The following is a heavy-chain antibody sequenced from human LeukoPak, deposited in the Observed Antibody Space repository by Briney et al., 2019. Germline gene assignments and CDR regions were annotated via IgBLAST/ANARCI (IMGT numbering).Heavy chain of an antibody. CDR1: GFTFSSYG. D-gene: IGHD3-9*01. CDR2: ISGSGGST. V-gene: IGHV3-23*01. Sequence: PGGSLRLSCAASGFTFSSYGMSWVRQAPGKGLEWVSAISGSGGSTYYADSVKGRFTISRDNSKNTLYLQMNSLRAEDTAVYYCAKDGRPYDILTGYYDYWGQGTLVTVSS. J-gene: IGHJ4*02. CDR3: AKDGRPYDILTGYYDY.